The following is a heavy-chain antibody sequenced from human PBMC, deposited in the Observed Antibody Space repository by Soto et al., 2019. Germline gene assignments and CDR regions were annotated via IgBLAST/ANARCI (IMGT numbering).Heavy chain of an antibody. CDR1: GGSISSGGYY. V-gene: IGHV4-31*02. CDR3: ARGIAAAGTYFDY. D-gene: IGHD6-13*01. Sequence: SETLSLTCTVSGGSISSGGYYWSWIRQHPGKGLEWIGYIYYSGSTYYNPSLKSRVTISVDTSKNQFSLKLSSVTAADTAVYYCARGIAAAGTYFDYWGQGTLVTVSS. CDR2: IYYSGST. J-gene: IGHJ4*02.